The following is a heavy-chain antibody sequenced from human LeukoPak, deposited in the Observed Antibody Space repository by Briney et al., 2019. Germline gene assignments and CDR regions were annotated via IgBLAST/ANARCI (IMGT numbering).Heavy chain of an antibody. V-gene: IGHV4-39*07. Sequence: PSETLSLTCTVSGGSISGSSYYWGWIRQPPGKGLEWIGSIYYSGSTYYNPSLKSRVTISVDTSKNQFSLKLSSVTAADTAVYYCARDSGSYSGYAFDIWGQGTMVTVSS. CDR2: IYYSGST. J-gene: IGHJ3*02. CDR1: GGSISGSSYY. D-gene: IGHD1-26*01. CDR3: ARDSGSYSGYAFDI.